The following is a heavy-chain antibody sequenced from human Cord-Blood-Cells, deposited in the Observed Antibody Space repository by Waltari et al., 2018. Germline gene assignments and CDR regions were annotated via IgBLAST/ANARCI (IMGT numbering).Heavy chain of an antibody. V-gene: IGHV3-21*01. CDR3: ATNSYGYY. Sequence: EVQLVESGGGLVKPGGSLRLSCPASGCTFSRYSMNWVRQAPGKGLEWVSSISSSSSYIYYADSVKGRFTISRDNAKNSLYLQMNSLRAEDTAVYYCATNSYGYYWGQGTLVTVSS. D-gene: IGHD5-18*01. CDR2: ISSSSSYI. CDR1: GCTFSRYS. J-gene: IGHJ4*02.